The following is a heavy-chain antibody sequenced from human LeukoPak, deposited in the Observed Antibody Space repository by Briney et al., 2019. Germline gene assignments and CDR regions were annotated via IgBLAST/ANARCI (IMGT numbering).Heavy chain of an antibody. J-gene: IGHJ6*02. CDR1: GYTFTSYG. CDR3: ARPTDTAMADYYSMDV. Sequence: ASGKVSCKASGYTFTSYGISWVRQAPGQGLEWMGWISANNGDTVYTYELQGRVTMTDDTSTSTVYKELRSLRSDDTAVYYCARPTDTAMADYYSMDVWGQGTTVTV. V-gene: IGHV1-18*01. CDR2: ISANNGDT. D-gene: IGHD5-18*01.